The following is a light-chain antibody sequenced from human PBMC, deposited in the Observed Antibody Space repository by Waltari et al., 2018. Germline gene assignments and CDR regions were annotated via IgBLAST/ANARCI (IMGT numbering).Light chain of an antibody. Sequence: DIVMTQSPDSLAVSLGERATIHCKSSQSVLYSSDNRNYFAWYQQKPGQPPNLLIYWASTRESGVPDRFSGSGSGTDFTLTISSLQAEDVAVYYCQQYYITPLSFGGGTKVEIK. CDR1: QSVLYSSDNRNY. CDR3: QQYYITPLS. CDR2: WAS. J-gene: IGKJ4*01. V-gene: IGKV4-1*01.